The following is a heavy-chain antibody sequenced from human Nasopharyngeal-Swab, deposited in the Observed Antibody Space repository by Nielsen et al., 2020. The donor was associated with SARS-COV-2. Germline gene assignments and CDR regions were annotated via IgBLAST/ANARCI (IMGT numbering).Heavy chain of an antibody. CDR2: IDWDDDK. CDR1: GFSLSTSGMC. V-gene: IGHV2-70*11. Sequence: SGPTLVKPTQTLTLTCTFSGFSLSTSGMCVSWIRQPPGKALEWLARIDWDDDKYYSTSLKTRLTISKDTSKNQVVLTMTNMDPVDTATYYCARAYYYGDRYPHYYYGMDVWGQGTTVTVSS. D-gene: IGHD4-17*01. J-gene: IGHJ6*02. CDR3: ARAYYYGDRYPHYYYGMDV.